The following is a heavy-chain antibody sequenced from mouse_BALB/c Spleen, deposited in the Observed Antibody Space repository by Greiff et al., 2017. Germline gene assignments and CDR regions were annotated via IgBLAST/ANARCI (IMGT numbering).Heavy chain of an antibody. CDR2: IWGDGST. CDR3: ARDRDYGSSPPFAY. D-gene: IGHD1-1*01. V-gene: IGHV2-6-7*01. Sequence: VKLMESGPGLVAPSQSLSITCTVSGFSLTGYGVNWVRQPPGKGLEWLGMIWGDGSTDYNSALKSRLSISKDNSKSQVFLKMNSLQTDDTARYYCARDRDYGSSPPFAYWGQGTLVTVSA. CDR1: GFSLTGYG. J-gene: IGHJ3*01.